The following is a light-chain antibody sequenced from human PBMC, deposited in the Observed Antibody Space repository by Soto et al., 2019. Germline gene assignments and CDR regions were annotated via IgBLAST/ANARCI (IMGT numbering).Light chain of an antibody. CDR1: SSDVGAYSY. J-gene: IGLJ1*01. V-gene: IGLV2-14*03. CDR2: DVS. CDR3: SSYTSSTTYV. Sequence: QSALTQPASVSGSPGQSITISCTGTSSDVGAYSYVSWYQQHPGKAPKLIIYDVSDRPSGISNRFSGSKPDNTASLTISGLQAEDEAEYYCSSYTSSTTYVFGTGTKVTVL.